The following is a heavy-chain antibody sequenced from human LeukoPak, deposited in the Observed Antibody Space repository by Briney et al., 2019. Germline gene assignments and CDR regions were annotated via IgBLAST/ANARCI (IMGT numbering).Heavy chain of an antibody. Sequence: PSETLSLTCAVYGGSFSGYYWSWIRQPPGKXXXXXXXXXXXXXTNYNPSLKSRVTISVDTSKNQFSLKLSSVTAADTAVYYCARRGYSYGYPRPKPFYGMDVWGQGTTVTVSS. CDR1: GGSFSGYY. CDR3: ARRGYSYGYPRPKPFYGMDV. V-gene: IGHV4-34*01. D-gene: IGHD5-18*01. J-gene: IGHJ6*02. CDR2: XXXXXXT.